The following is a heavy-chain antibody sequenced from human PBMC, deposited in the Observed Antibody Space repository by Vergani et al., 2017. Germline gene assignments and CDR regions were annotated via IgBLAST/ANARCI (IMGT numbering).Heavy chain of an antibody. CDR1: SFKLGDYG. V-gene: IGHV3-33*06. Sequence: QVQLVESGGGVVQPGRSLRLSCTPPSFKLGDYGMHWVRQAPGRGLERVSMTCYEGNNNYYADSVKGRFTITKDIYKNTVNLQMNSLRVDETAVYYCSKDGGGCNSVSCSYYMDVWGKGATVTV. CDR2: TCYEGNNN. CDR3: SKDGGGCNSVSCSYYMDV. D-gene: IGHD2/OR15-2a*01. J-gene: IGHJ6*03.